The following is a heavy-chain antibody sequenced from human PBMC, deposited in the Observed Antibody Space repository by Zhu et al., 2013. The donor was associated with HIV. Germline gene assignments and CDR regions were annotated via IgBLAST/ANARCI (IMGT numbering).Heavy chain of an antibody. CDR2: IIPIFGTA. V-gene: IGHV1-69*01. CDR3: ARDRAGPSIVVVPAAMGKIDYGMDV. Sequence: QVQLVQSGAEVKKPGSSVKVSCKASGGTFSSYAISWVRQAPGQGLEWMGGIIPIFGTANYAQKFQGRVTITADESTSTAYMELSSLRSEDTAVYYCARDRAGPSIVVVPAAMGKIDYGMDVWGQGTTVTVSS. J-gene: IGHJ6*02. D-gene: IGHD2-2*01. CDR1: GGTFSSYA.